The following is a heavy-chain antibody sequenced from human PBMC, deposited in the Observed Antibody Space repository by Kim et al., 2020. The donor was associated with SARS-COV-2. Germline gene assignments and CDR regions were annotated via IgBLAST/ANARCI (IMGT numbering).Heavy chain of an antibody. CDR3: AKDSIRIQLWMSPRPYFDY. V-gene: IGHV3-43*02. Sequence: GGSLRLSCAASGFTFDDYAMHWVRQAPGKGLEWVSLISGDGGSTYYADSVKGRFTISRDNSKNSLYLQMNSLRTEDTALYYCAKDSIRIQLWMSPRPYFDYWGQGTLVTVSS. D-gene: IGHD5-18*01. J-gene: IGHJ4*02. CDR1: GFTFDDYA. CDR2: ISGDGGST.